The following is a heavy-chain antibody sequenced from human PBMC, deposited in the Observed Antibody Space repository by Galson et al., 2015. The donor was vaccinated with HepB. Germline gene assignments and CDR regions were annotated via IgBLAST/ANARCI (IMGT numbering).Heavy chain of an antibody. D-gene: IGHD2-2*01. CDR1: GYTFTAYY. CDR3: ARVDLKPTATTSWFFDL. Sequence: SVKVSCKASGYTFTAYYLHWVRQAPGEGLEWMGWINPNNGDTHYAQKFQGRVTMTRDTSINTAYMELSRLRSDDSAMFYCARVDLKPTATTSWFFDLWGRGTLVTVSS. J-gene: IGHJ2*01. CDR2: INPNNGDT. V-gene: IGHV1-2*02.